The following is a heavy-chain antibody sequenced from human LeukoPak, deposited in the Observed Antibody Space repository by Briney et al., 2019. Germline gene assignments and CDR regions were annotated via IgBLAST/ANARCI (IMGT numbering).Heavy chain of an antibody. J-gene: IGHJ4*02. D-gene: IGHD1-26*01. CDR3: AVSGSYSNPSDFDY. V-gene: IGHV3-72*01. CDR2: TRNKAKSYTT. Sequence: QPGGSLRLSCAASGFTFSDHYMDWVRQAPGKGLEWVGRTRNKAKSYTTGHAASVKGRFTISRDNSKNSLYLQMNTLKTEDTAVYYCAVSGSYSNPSDFDYWGQGTLVTVSS. CDR1: GFTFSDHY.